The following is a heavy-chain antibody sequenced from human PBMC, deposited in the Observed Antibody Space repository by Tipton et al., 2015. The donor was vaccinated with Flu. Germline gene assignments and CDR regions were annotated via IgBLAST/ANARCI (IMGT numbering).Heavy chain of an antibody. CDR3: ARGSGSGTYVIFEY. J-gene: IGHJ4*02. V-gene: IGHV4-39*07. Sequence: TLSLTCAVSGGSVSSTSYYWGWIRQPPGKGLEWIGSFHYTGGTYYNPSLKSRVTMSVDTSKNQFSLNLNSVTAADTAVYFCARGSGSGTYVIFEYWGQGTLVTVSS. D-gene: IGHD3-10*01. CDR2: FHYTGGT. CDR1: GGSVSSTSYY.